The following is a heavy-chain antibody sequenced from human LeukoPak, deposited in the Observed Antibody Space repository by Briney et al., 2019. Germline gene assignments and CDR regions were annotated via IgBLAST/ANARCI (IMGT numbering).Heavy chain of an antibody. D-gene: IGHD2-21*02. V-gene: IGHV1-18*01. Sequence: GASVKVSCKASGYTFSTYGLMWVRQAPGQGLEWMGWINTNNGNTNYAQKFQGRFTMTTDTSTSTGYMELRSLRSDDTAVYYCARKRCTGDCYLFDPWGQGTLVTVPS. CDR3: ARKRCTGDCYLFDP. CDR1: GYTFSTYG. J-gene: IGHJ5*02. CDR2: INTNNGNT.